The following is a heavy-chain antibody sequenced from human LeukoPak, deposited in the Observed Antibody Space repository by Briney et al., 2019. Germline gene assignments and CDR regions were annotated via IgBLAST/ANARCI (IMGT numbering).Heavy chain of an antibody. Sequence: PGGSLRLSCAASGFTFSSYGMHWVRQAPGKGLEWVAVIWYDGSNKYYADSVKGRFTISRDNSKNTLYLQMNSLRAEDTAVYYCARDGEQWLVRNWFDPWGQGTLVIVSS. CDR2: IWYDGSNK. CDR3: ARDGEQWLVRNWFDP. D-gene: IGHD6-19*01. J-gene: IGHJ5*02. V-gene: IGHV3-33*01. CDR1: GFTFSSYG.